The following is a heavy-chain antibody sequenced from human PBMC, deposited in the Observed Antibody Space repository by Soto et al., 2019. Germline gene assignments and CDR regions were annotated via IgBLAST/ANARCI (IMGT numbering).Heavy chain of an antibody. V-gene: IGHV3-11*01. D-gene: IGHD3-3*01. CDR2: ISSSGSTI. J-gene: IGHJ6*02. Sequence: GGSLRLSCAASGFTFSDYYMSWIRQAPGKGLEWVSYISSSGSTIYYADSVKGRFTISRDNAKNSLYLQMNSLRAEDTAAYYCARGRSYDFWSGHYYYYGMDVWGQGTTVTVS. CDR1: GFTFSDYY. CDR3: ARGRSYDFWSGHYYYYGMDV.